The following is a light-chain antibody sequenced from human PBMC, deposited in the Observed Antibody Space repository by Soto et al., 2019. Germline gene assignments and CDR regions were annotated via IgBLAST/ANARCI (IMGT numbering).Light chain of an antibody. Sequence: QSALTQPPSASGSPGQSVTISCTGTISDVCGYNYVSWYQQHPGKAPKLMIYEVSERPSGVPDRFSGSKSGNTASLTVSGLQAEDEADYYCGSYAGFNNYVAFGGGTQLTVL. J-gene: IGLJ2*01. CDR2: EVS. V-gene: IGLV2-8*01. CDR3: GSYAGFNNYVA. CDR1: ISDVCGYNY.